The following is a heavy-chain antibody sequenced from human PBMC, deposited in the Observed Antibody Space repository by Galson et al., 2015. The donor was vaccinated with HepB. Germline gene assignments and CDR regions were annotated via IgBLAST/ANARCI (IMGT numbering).Heavy chain of an antibody. V-gene: IGHV3-30-3*01. Sequence: SLRLSCAASGFTFSSYAMHWVRQAPGKGLEWVAVTSYDGSNKYYADSVKGRFTISRDNSKNTLYLQMNSLRAEDTAVYYCARAFSSIAAREAFDIWGQGTMVTVSS. CDR1: GFTFSSYA. CDR3: ARAFSSIAAREAFDI. J-gene: IGHJ3*02. D-gene: IGHD6-6*01. CDR2: TSYDGSNK.